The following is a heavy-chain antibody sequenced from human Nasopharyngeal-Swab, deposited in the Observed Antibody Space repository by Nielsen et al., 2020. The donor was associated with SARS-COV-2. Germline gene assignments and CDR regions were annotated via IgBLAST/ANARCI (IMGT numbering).Heavy chain of an antibody. D-gene: IGHD3-3*01. CDR2: IYYSGST. CDR1: GGSISSSSYY. V-gene: IGHV4-39*01. Sequence: SETLSLTCTVSGGSISSSSYYWGWIRQPPGKGLEWIGSIYYSGSTYYNPPLKSRVTISVDTSKNQFSLKLSSVTAADTAVYYCARLGSYYDFWSGHPPHYYMDVWGKGTTVTVSS. J-gene: IGHJ6*03. CDR3: ARLGSYYDFWSGHPPHYYMDV.